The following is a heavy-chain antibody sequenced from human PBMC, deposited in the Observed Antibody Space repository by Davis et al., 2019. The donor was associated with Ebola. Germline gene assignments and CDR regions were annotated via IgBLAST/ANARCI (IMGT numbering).Heavy chain of an antibody. D-gene: IGHD3-10*01. CDR2: IKEDGSDK. CDR1: GFAFSTYW. V-gene: IGHV3-7*01. Sequence: GESLKISCAASGFAFSTYWMSWVRRAPGKGLEWVANIKEDGSDKYYVDSVKGRFTISRDNAKNSLYLQMNSLRAEDTAVYYCVRDFTYGSGNFYKDAFDLWGQGTMVTVSS. CDR3: VRDFTYGSGNFYKDAFDL. J-gene: IGHJ3*01.